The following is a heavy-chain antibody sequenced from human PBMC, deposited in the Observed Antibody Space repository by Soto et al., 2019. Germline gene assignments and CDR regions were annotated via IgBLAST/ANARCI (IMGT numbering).Heavy chain of an antibody. CDR1: GGSISSSSYY. J-gene: IGHJ3*02. Sequence: SETLSLTCTVSGGSISSSSYYWGWIRQPPGKGLEWIGRIYYSGSTYYNPSLKSQVTISVDTSKNQFSLKLSSVTAADTAVYYCARFPARGGSGSLGADAFDIWGPGTMVTVSS. CDR3: ARFPARGGSGSLGADAFDI. V-gene: IGHV4-39*07. D-gene: IGHD3-10*01. CDR2: IYYSGST.